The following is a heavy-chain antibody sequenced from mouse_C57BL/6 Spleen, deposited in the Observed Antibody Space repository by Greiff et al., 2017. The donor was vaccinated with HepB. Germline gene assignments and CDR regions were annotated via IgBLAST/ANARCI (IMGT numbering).Heavy chain of an antibody. CDR3: AREESYGSSLLRYFDV. V-gene: IGHV1-20*01. Sequence: DVKLQESGPELVKPGDSVKISCKASGYSFTGYFMNWVMQSHGKSLEWIGRINPYNGDTFYNQKCKGKATLTVDKSSSTAHMELRSLTSEDSAVYYCAREESYGSSLLRYFDVWGTGTTVTVSS. J-gene: IGHJ1*03. D-gene: IGHD1-1*01. CDR1: GYSFTGYF. CDR2: INPYNGDT.